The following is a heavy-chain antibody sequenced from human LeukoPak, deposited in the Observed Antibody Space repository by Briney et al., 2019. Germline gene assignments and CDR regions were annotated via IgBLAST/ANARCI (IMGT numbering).Heavy chain of an antibody. D-gene: IGHD5/OR15-5a*01. CDR2: IYYNGDK. CDR1: GGSISSSTYY. J-gene: IGHJ2*01. Sequence: PSETLSLTCTVSGGSISSSTYYWGWIRQPPGKGLEWIGSIYYNGDKYYNPSLSSRVALYLDTSKNHLSLKLSSVTAADTALYYCAVSTLANWYFDLWGRGTLVTVSS. V-gene: IGHV4-39*02. CDR3: AVSTLANWYFDL.